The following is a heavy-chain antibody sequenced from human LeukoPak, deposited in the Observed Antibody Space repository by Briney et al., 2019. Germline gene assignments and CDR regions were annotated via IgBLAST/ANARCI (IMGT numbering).Heavy chain of an antibody. Sequence: GGSLRLSCAASGFTFNDYWMHWVRQAPGQGLGWVSRINTGGSRIYPADAVKGRFTISRDNDKNEVYLELNSLRAEDAAVYYCVRGGLMLYTIWLDHWGQGTLVTVSS. CDR3: VRGGLMLYTIWLDH. D-gene: IGHD2-8*01. CDR2: INTGGSRI. J-gene: IGHJ5*02. V-gene: IGHV3-74*01. CDR1: GFTFNDYW.